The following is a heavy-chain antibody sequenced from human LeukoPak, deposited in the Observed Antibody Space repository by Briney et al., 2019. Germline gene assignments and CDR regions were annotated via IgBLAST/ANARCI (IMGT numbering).Heavy chain of an antibody. D-gene: IGHD6-13*01. CDR3: AKESRRAAAGTSPDY. J-gene: IGHJ4*02. CDR2: IRYDGSNK. V-gene: IGHV3-30*02. Sequence: GGALRLSCAASGFTFSSYGMHWVRQAPGKGLEWVAFIRYDGSNKYYADSVKGRFTISRDNSKNTLYLQMNSLRAEDTAVYYCAKESRRAAAGTSPDYWGQGTLVTVSS. CDR1: GFTFSSYG.